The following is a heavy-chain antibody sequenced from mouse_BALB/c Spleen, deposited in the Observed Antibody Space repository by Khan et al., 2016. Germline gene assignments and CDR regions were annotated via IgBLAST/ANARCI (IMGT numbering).Heavy chain of an antibody. CDR2: ISYSGST. D-gene: IGHD1-1*02. J-gene: IGHJ1*01. CDR3: ASGVWYFDV. Sequence: EVQLQESGPGLVKPSQSLSLTCTVTGYSITSDYAWNWIRQFPGNKLEWMGYISYSGSTSYNPSLKSRISITRDTSKNQFFLQFNTATTEDTATYYFASGVWYFDVWGSGTTVTVSS. V-gene: IGHV3-2*02. CDR1: GYSITSDYA.